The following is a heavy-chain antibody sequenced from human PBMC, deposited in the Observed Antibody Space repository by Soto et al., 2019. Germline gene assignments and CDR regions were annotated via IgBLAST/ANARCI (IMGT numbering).Heavy chain of an antibody. V-gene: IGHV3-15*07. Sequence: EVQLVESGGGLVKPGGSLRLSCAASGFTFSNAWMNWVRQAPGKGLEWVGRIKSKTDGGRTDYAEPVKERLTISRDDSKNTLYLQMNSLKTEDTAVYYCTTDSDYSNYFEYDYWCQGTLVTVSS. CDR1: GFTFSNAW. D-gene: IGHD4-4*01. CDR2: IKSKTDGGRT. J-gene: IGHJ4*02. CDR3: TTDSDYSNYFEYDY.